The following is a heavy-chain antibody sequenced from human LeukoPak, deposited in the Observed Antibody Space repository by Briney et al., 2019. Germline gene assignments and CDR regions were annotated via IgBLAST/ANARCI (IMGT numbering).Heavy chain of an antibody. D-gene: IGHD3-10*01. V-gene: IGHV3-23*01. J-gene: IGHJ6*01. Sequence: GGSLRLSCAASGFTFSNYAMSWVPQAPGKGLEWVSGINSGGSGGRTYYADSVKGRFSISRDNSKNTLYLQMNSLRAEDTAVYYCAKKGESLDYYSIEVWGQGTTVTVSS. CDR2: INSGGSGGRT. CDR3: AKKGESLDYYSIEV. CDR1: GFTFSNYA.